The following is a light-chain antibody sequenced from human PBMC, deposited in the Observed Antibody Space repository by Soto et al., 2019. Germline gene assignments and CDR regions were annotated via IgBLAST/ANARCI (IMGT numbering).Light chain of an antibody. J-gene: IGLJ1*01. Sequence: QSVLTQPASVSGSPRQSIAFSCTGTSSDVGAYNYVSWYQQYPGKAPKLVIFDASYRPSGVSTRFSGSKSGNTASLTISGLQAEDEADYYCKSFTTSDTYVFGXGTKVTV. CDR2: DAS. V-gene: IGLV2-14*03. CDR3: KSFTTSDTYV. CDR1: SSDVGAYNY.